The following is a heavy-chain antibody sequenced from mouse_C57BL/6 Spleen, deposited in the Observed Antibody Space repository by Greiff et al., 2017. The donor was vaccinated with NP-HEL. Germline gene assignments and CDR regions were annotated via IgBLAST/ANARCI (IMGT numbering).Heavy chain of an antibody. V-gene: IGHV14-4*01. CDR1: GFNIKDDY. CDR2: IDPENGDT. Sequence: EVQLQQSGAELVRPGASVKLSCTASGFNIKDDYMHWVKQRPEQGLEWIGWIDPENGDTEYASKFQGKATITADTSSKTAYLQLSSLTSEDTAVYYCTTRYSNYVAYWGQGTLVTVSA. D-gene: IGHD2-5*01. J-gene: IGHJ3*01. CDR3: TTRYSNYVAY.